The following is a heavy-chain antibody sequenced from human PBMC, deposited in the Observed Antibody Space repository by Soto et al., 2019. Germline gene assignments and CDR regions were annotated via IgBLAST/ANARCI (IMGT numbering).Heavy chain of an antibody. Sequence: EVQLVESGGGLVQPGGSLRLSCAASGFTFSSYSMNWVRQAPGKGLEWVSYISSSSSTIYYADSVKGRFTISRDNAKNSMYLQMNSLRGEDKNGYYFGSGKDYGEGGYLGQGTLVTVSS. J-gene: IGHJ4*02. V-gene: IGHV3-48*01. D-gene: IGHD4-17*01. CDR3: GSGKDYGEGGY. CDR2: ISSSSSTI. CDR1: GFTFSSYS.